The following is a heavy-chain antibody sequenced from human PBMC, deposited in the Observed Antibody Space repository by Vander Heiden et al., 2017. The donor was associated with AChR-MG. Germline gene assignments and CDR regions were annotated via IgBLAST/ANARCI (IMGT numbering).Heavy chain of an antibody. CDR3: ARVGAVAGDWYFDL. CDR1: GFIFTSYA. V-gene: IGHV3-30-3*01. Sequence: QEQLVESGGGVVQPGRSLRLSCVASGFIFTSYAMHWVRQAPGKGLEWVAVTSYDGSNKYYADSVKGRFTISRDNSKNTQSLQMNSLGPEDTAVYYCARVGAVAGDWYFDLWGRGTPVTVSS. CDR2: TSYDGSNK. J-gene: IGHJ2*01. D-gene: IGHD6-19*01.